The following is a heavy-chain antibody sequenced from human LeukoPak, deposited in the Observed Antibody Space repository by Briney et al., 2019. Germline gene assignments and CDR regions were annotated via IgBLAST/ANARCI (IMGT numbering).Heavy chain of an antibody. Sequence: GGSLRLSCAASGFTFSSYWMHWVRQAPGKGLVWVSRINSDGSSTSYADSVKGRFTISRDNAKNTLYLQMNSLRAEDTAVYYCARVGGSGSYYFDYWGQGTLVTVSS. CDR3: ARVGGSGSYYFDY. D-gene: IGHD3-10*01. CDR1: GFTFSSYW. CDR2: INSDGSST. J-gene: IGHJ4*02. V-gene: IGHV3-74*01.